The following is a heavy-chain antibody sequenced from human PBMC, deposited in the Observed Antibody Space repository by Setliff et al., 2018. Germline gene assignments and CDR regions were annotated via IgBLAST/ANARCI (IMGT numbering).Heavy chain of an antibody. CDR2: IYTSWST. D-gene: IGHD3-10*01. CDR3: ARDVGGEGYFDS. Sequence: SETLSLTCTVYGDSISSRRNYWGWFRQPAGKELEWIGQIYTSWSTNYNPSLKSRVTISLDTSKNQFSLKLSAVTAADTAVYYCARDVGGEGYFDSWGQGTLVTVSS. J-gene: IGHJ4*02. V-gene: IGHV4-61*09. CDR1: GDSISSRRNY.